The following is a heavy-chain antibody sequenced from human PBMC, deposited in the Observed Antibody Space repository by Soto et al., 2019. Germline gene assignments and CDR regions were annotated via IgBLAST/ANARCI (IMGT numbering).Heavy chain of an antibody. V-gene: IGHV1-46*01. CDR3: ARITSDCSSTSCYSYFDY. Sequence: ASVKVSCKASGYTFTSYYMHWVRQAPGQGLEWMGIINPSGGSTSYAQKFQGRVTMTRDTSTSTVYMELSSLRSEDTAVYYFARITSDCSSTSCYSYFDYWGQGTLVTVSS. D-gene: IGHD2-2*01. J-gene: IGHJ4*02. CDR2: INPSGGST. CDR1: GYTFTSYY.